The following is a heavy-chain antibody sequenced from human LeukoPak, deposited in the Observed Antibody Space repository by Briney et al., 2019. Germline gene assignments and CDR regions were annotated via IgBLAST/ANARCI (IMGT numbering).Heavy chain of an antibody. D-gene: IGHD2-2*01. J-gene: IGHJ4*02. Sequence: PSETLSLTCAVSGGSISSSNWWSWVRQPPGKGLEWIGQIYHSGSTNYNPSLKSRVAISVDKSKNQFSLNLNPVTAADTAVYYCARAGQGYCTSASCYLSLDYWGQGTLVTVSS. V-gene: IGHV4-4*02. CDR2: IYHSGST. CDR1: GGSISSSNW. CDR3: ARAGQGYCTSASCYLSLDY.